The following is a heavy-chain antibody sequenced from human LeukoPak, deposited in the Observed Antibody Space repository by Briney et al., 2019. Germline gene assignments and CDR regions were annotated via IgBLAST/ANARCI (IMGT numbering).Heavy chain of an antibody. D-gene: IGHD6-19*01. CDR2: ISSNGGST. CDR1: GFTFSSYA. Sequence: GGSLRLSCAASGFTFSSYAMSWVRQAPGKGLEYVSAISSNGGSTYYANSVKGRFTISRDNSKNTLYLQMGSLRAEDMAVYYCARSYSSGWRYFDYWGQGTLVTVSS. J-gene: IGHJ4*02. CDR3: ARSYSSGWRYFDY. V-gene: IGHV3-64*01.